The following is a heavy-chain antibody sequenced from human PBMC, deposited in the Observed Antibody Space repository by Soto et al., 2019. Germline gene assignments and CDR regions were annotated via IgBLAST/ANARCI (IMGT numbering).Heavy chain of an antibody. D-gene: IGHD2-8*01. V-gene: IGHV1-2*04. CDR2: INPKSGGT. Sequence: ASEKVYCKASGYSLTDYHIHLVRQAPGQELEWLGRINPKSGGTSTAQKFQGWVTMTTDTSISTASMELTRLTSDDTAIYYCERGDSTDCSFVFCYGVDHNQIYF. J-gene: IGHJ1*01. CDR3: ERGDSTDCSFVFCYGVDHNQIYF. CDR1: GYSLTDYH.